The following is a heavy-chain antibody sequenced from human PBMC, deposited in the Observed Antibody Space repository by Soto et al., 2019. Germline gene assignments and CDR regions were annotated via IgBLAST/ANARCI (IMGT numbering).Heavy chain of an antibody. Sequence: PSETLSLTWAVSGGSISSGGYSWSWIRQPPGKGLEWIGYIYHSGSTYYNPSLKSRVTISVDRSKNQFSLNLSSVTAADTAVYYCARVPSPWGQGTLVTVSS. CDR2: IYHSGST. V-gene: IGHV4-30-2*01. CDR1: GGSISSGGYS. J-gene: IGHJ5*02. CDR3: ARVPSP.